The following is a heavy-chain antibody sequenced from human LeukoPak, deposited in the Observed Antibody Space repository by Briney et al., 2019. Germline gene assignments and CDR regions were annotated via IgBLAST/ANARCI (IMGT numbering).Heavy chain of an antibody. CDR3: AKTRYSSWFYFDY. J-gene: IGHJ4*02. D-gene: IGHD6-13*01. CDR1: GFTFSSYG. Sequence: GRSLRLSCAASGFTFSSYGMHWVRQAPGKGLEWVAVISYDGSTKYYADSVKGRFTISRDNSKNTLYLQMNSLRAEDTAVYYCAKTRYSSWFYFDYWGQGTLVTVSS. CDR2: ISYDGSTK. V-gene: IGHV3-30*18.